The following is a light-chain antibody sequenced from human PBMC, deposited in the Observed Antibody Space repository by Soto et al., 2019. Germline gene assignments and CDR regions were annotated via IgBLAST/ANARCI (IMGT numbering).Light chain of an antibody. J-gene: IGLJ1*01. CDR3: SSYTTSSALYV. V-gene: IGLV2-14*03. CDR2: DVS. CDR1: SSDVDAYNY. Sequence: QSALTQPASVSGSPGQSITISCTGTSSDVDAYNYVTWYQQHPGKAPKLMIYDVSNRPSGVSSRFSGSKSGNTASLTISGLQAEDEADYYCSSYTTSSALYVFGSGTKLTVL.